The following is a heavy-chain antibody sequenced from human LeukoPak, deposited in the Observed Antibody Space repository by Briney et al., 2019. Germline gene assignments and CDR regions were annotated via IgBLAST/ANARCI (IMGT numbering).Heavy chain of an antibody. CDR1: GGSISSYY. J-gene: IGHJ4*02. CDR3: AREDRATYYFDY. Sequence: SETLSLTCTVSGGSISSYYWSWIRQPPGKGLKWIGYIYYSGSTNYNPSLKSRVTISVDTSKNQFSLKLSSVTAADTAVYYCAREDRATYYFDYWGQGTLVTVSS. V-gene: IGHV4-59*01. CDR2: IYYSGST. D-gene: IGHD5-12*01.